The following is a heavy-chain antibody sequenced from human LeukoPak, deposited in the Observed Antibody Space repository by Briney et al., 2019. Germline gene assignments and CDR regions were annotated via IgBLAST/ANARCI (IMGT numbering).Heavy chain of an antibody. Sequence: SETLSLTCTVSGGSISSYYWSWIRQPPGEGLEWIGYIYYTGSTNYNPSLKSRVTISVDTSKNQFSLKLSSVTAADTAVYYCARGIRGYCSGGSCYQHAFDIWGQGTMVTVSS. V-gene: IGHV4-59*01. J-gene: IGHJ3*02. D-gene: IGHD2-15*01. CDR3: ARGIRGYCSGGSCYQHAFDI. CDR1: GGSISSYY. CDR2: IYYTGST.